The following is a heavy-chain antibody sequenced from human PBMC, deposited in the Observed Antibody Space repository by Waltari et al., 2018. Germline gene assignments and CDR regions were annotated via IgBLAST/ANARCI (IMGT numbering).Heavy chain of an antibody. V-gene: IGHV7-4-1*02. CDR1: GYSFTNYA. J-gene: IGHJ5*02. CDR3: AREVVPAAKIVVNWFDP. Sequence: QVQPVQSGSEWKKPGASVKVSCKAYGYSFTNYAINWVRQAPGQGLELMGWITTNTDNRTYTQGFTRRFVFSLDTSVSTAYLQINDLKAEDTAIYYCAREVVPAAKIVVNWFDPWGQGTQVTVSS. D-gene: IGHD2-2*01. CDR2: ITTNTDNR.